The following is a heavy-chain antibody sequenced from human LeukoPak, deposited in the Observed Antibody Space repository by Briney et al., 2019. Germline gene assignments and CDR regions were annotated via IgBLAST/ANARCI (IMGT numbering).Heavy chain of an antibody. CDR3: ARVYGDYVDY. CDR2: IYYSGST. CDR1: GGSISSHY. V-gene: IGHV4-59*11. Sequence: SETLSLTCTDSGGSISSHYWSWLRQPPGKGPEWIGYIYYSGSTNYNPSLKSRVTISVDTSKNQFSLKLSSVTAADTAVYYGARVYGDYVDYWGQGTLVTVSS. J-gene: IGHJ4*02. D-gene: IGHD4-17*01.